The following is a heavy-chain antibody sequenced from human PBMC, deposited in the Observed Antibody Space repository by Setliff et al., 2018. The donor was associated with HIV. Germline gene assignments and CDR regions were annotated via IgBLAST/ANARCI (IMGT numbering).Heavy chain of an antibody. V-gene: IGHV4-59*12. CDR2: IVDSGST. CDR3: ARGTFSGPDY. CDR1: GGSLTNFW. J-gene: IGHJ4*02. Sequence: SETLSLTCTLYGGSLTNFWWTWIRQSPGKGLEWIGEIVDSGSTTYNPSLKSRVTISLDTSKNQFSLKLNSVTAADTAVYYCARGTFSGPDYWGQGTLVTVSS. D-gene: IGHD1-26*01.